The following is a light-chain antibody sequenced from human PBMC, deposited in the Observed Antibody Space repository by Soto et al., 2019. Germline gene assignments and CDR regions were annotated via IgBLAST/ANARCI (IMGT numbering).Light chain of an antibody. Sequence: DIVMTQSPDSLAVSLGERATINCKSSQSVLYTSNNKNHLAWYQQKPGQPPKLLIYWASTRESGVPDRFSGSGSGTDFTLTISSLQAEDVAVYYCHQFYSIPITFGPGTKSGYQT. CDR3: HQFYSIPIT. CDR2: WAS. V-gene: IGKV4-1*01. CDR1: QSVLYTSNNKNH. J-gene: IGKJ3*01.